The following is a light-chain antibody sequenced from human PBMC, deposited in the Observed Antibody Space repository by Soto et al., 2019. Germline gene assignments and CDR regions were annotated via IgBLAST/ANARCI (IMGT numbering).Light chain of an antibody. CDR3: QQRSNWRGT. CDR1: QSINKY. CDR2: DAS. V-gene: IGKV3-11*01. J-gene: IGKJ4*01. Sequence: EIVLTQSPATLSFYPGERATLSCRASQSINKYLAWYQQKPGQAPRLLIYDASNRATGIPARFSGSGSGTDFTLTITSLEPEDFVVYYCQQRSNWRGTFGGGTKVEI.